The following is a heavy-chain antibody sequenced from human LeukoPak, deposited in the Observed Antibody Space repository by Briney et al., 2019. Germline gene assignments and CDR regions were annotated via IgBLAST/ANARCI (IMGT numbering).Heavy chain of an antibody. CDR1: GGSISSSSYY. V-gene: IGHV4-39*01. Sequence: SQTLSLTCAVSGGSISSSSYYWGWIRQPPGKGLEWIGSIYYSGSTYYNPSLKSRVTISVDTSKNQFSLKLGSVTAADTAVYYCARRAAKGGYYFDYWGQGTLVTVSS. CDR2: IYYSGST. CDR3: ARRAAKGGYYFDY. J-gene: IGHJ4*02.